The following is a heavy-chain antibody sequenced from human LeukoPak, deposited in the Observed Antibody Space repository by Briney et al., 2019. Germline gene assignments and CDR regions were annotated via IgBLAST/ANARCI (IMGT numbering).Heavy chain of an antibody. CDR1: GFTFSNYA. CDR2: ISGSGANT. Sequence: PGGSLRLSCVAPGFTFSNYAMSWVRQAPGKGLEWGATISGSGANTYYADSVKGRFTISRDNSKNTLSLQMNSLRAEDTAVYYCARLFRYCSGGTCYTDRGYFFDYWGQGTLVTVSS. CDR3: ARLFRYCSGGTCYTDRGYFFDY. J-gene: IGHJ4*02. D-gene: IGHD2-15*01. V-gene: IGHV3-23*01.